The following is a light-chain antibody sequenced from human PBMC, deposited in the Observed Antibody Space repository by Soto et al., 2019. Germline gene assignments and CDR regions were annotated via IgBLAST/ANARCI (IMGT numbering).Light chain of an antibody. CDR2: ELT. CDR3: SSYAGSNNVI. J-gene: IGLJ2*01. CDR1: SSDIGGYDY. V-gene: IGLV2-8*01. Sequence: QSALTQPPPASGSPGQSVTISCTGTSSDIGGYDYVSWFQHHPGRAPKLMIYELTKRPSGVPDRFSGSRSGNTASLTVSGLQAEDEADYYCSSYAGSNNVIFGGGTKLTVL.